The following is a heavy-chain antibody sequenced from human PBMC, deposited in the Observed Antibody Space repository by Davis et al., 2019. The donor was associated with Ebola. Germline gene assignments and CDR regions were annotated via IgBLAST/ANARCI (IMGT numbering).Heavy chain of an antibody. D-gene: IGHD2-2*01. CDR2: IWYDGSNK. Sequence: PGGSLRLSCAASGFTFSSYAMHWVRQAPGKGLEWVAVIWYDGSNKYYADAVKGRFTISRDNSKNTLYLQMNSLRAEDTALYYCTRKVVPATLHHYYYGLDVWGQGTTVTVSS. CDR3: TRKVVPATLHHYYYGLDV. CDR1: GFTFSSYA. V-gene: IGHV3-33*01. J-gene: IGHJ6*02.